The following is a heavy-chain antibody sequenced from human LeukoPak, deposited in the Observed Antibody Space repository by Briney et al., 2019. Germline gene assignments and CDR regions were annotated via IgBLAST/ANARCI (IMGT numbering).Heavy chain of an antibody. V-gene: IGHV3-7*01. CDR1: GFTFSSYW. D-gene: IGHD5-12*01. CDR3: ATRGYSGYDRYFDY. J-gene: IGHJ4*02. Sequence: PGGSLRPSCAASGFTFSSYWMSWVRQAPGKGLEWVANIKQDGSEKYYVDSVKGRFTISRDNAKNSLYLQMNSLRAEDTAVYYCATRGYSGYDRYFDYWGQGTLVTVSS. CDR2: IKQDGSEK.